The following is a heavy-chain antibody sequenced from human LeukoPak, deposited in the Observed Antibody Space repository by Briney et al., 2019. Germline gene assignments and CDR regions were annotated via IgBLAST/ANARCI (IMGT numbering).Heavy chain of an antibody. D-gene: IGHD5-12*01. J-gene: IGHJ2*01. CDR1: GGSISPYY. V-gene: IGHV4-59*08. CDR3: ARKSSTGGFNGCEVWYFDL. Sequence: SETLSLTCSVSGGSISPYYWSWLRQPPGKRLEWIGYISHSGITDYNPSLKSRVTLSVDTSNNHFSLKLSSVAAADTAVYYCARKSSTGGFNGCEVWYFDLWGRGTLVTASS. CDR2: ISHSGIT.